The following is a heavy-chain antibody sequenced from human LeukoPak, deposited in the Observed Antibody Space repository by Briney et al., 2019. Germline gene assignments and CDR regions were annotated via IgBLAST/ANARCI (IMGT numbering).Heavy chain of an antibody. D-gene: IGHD6-13*01. Sequence: VASVKVSCKASGYTLTSYDINWVRQATGQGLEWMGWMNPNSGNTGYAQKFQGRVTMTRNTSISTAYTELSSLRSEDTAVYYCPRGGYISSWYYYYYYYMDVWGKGTTVTVSS. J-gene: IGHJ6*03. CDR3: PRGGYISSWYYYYYYYMDV. V-gene: IGHV1-8*01. CDR1: GYTLTSYD. CDR2: MNPNSGNT.